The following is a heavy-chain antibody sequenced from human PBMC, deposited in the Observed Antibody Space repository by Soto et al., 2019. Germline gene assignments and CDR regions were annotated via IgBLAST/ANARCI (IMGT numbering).Heavy chain of an antibody. J-gene: IGHJ4*02. CDR1: GFTFSSYS. Sequence: EVQLVESGGGLVKPGGSLRLSCAASGFTFSSYSMNWVRQAPGKGLEWVSSISSSSSYIYYADSVKGRFTISRDNPKNSLDLQMNSLRAEDTAVYYCARVGGQLVPGFDYWGQGTLVTVSS. D-gene: IGHD6-6*01. V-gene: IGHV3-21*01. CDR2: ISSSSSYI. CDR3: ARVGGQLVPGFDY.